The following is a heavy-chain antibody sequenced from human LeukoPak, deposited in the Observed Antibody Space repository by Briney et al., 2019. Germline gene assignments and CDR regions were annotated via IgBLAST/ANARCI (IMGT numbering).Heavy chain of an antibody. CDR3: AKAPVACGGDCYGFDY. Sequence: GGSLRLSCAASGFTFSSYAMSWVRQAPGKGLEWVSAISGSGGSTYYADSVKGRFTISRDNSKNTLYLQMNSLRAEDTAVYYYAKAPVACGGDCYGFDYWGQGTLVTVSS. J-gene: IGHJ4*02. V-gene: IGHV3-23*01. CDR1: GFTFSSYA. D-gene: IGHD2-21*02. CDR2: ISGSGGST.